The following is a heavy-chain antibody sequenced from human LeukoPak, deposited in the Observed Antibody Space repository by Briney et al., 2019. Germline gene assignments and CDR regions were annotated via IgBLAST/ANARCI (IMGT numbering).Heavy chain of an antibody. Sequence: GASVRVSCKASGYTFTSYDINWVRQATGQGLEWMGWMNPNSGNTGYAQKFQGRVTITRNTSISTAYMELSRLRSDDTAVYYCARIAPAFDAFDIWGQGTMVTVSS. CDR1: GYTFTSYD. V-gene: IGHV1-8*03. CDR2: MNPNSGNT. J-gene: IGHJ3*02. CDR3: ARIAPAFDAFDI.